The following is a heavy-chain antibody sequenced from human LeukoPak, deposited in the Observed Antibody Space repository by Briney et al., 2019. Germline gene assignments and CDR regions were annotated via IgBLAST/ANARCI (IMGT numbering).Heavy chain of an antibody. CDR1: GFTFSSYG. Sequence: GGSLRLSCAASGFTFSSYGMHWGRQAPGKGLEWVAVIWYDGSNKYYADSVKGRFTISRDNSKNTLYLQMNSLRAEDTAVYYCARGLSVVEQLPPRYYYYGMDVWGQGTTVTVSS. V-gene: IGHV3-33*01. CDR2: IWYDGSNK. J-gene: IGHJ6*02. CDR3: ARGLSVVEQLPPRYYYYGMDV. D-gene: IGHD6-13*01.